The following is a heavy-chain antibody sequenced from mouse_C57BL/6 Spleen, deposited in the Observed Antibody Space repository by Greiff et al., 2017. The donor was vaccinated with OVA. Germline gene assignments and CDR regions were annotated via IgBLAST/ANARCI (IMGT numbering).Heavy chain of an antibody. CDR2: IRNKANNHAT. J-gene: IGHJ3*01. Sequence: EVHLVESGGGLVQPGGSMKLSCAASGFTFSDAWMDWVRQSPEKGLEWVAEIRNKANNHATYYAESVKGRFTISRDDSKSSVYLQMNSLRAEDTGIYYCTRGGRGDYPAWFAYWGQGTLVTVSA. V-gene: IGHV6-6*01. CDR1: GFTFSDAW. D-gene: IGHD2-4*01. CDR3: TRGGRGDYPAWFAY.